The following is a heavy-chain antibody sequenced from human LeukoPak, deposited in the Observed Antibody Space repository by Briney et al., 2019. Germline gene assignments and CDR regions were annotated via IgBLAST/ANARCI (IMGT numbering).Heavy chain of an antibody. D-gene: IGHD3-16*01. CDR2: IWYDGSIK. CDR1: GFPFSSFW. Sequence: GGSLRLSCAASGFPFSSFWMHWVRQAPGKGLEWVAVIWYDGSIKYFADSVKGRFTISRDNSKNTVYLQMDSLRAEDTAVYYCARDWAGRRLDYWGQGTLVTVSS. V-gene: IGHV3-33*08. J-gene: IGHJ4*02. CDR3: ARDWAGRRLDY.